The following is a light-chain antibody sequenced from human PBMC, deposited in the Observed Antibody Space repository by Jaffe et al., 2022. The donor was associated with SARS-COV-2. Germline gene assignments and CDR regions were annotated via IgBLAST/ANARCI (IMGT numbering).Light chain of an antibody. CDR1: TLRSFY. CDR3: HSRDGTGNPSYV. J-gene: IGLJ1*01. V-gene: IGLV3-19*01. CDR2: DEN. Sequence: SSELTQDPAVSVALGQTVRITCQGDTLRSFYASWYQQRPGQAPKLVIYDENNRPSGIPDRYSASSSGNTASLTITGAQAEDEADYYCHSRDGTGNPSYVFGSGTKVSVL.